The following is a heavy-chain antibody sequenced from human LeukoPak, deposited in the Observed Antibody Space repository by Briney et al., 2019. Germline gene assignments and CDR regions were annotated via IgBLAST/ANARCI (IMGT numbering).Heavy chain of an antibody. V-gene: IGHV3-23*01. CDR2: ITGSGGST. D-gene: IGHD3-22*01. J-gene: IGHJ4*02. CDR3: ARAGYYYDSSGYYFDY. Sequence: GGSLRLSCAASGFTFSSYAMSWVRQAPGKGLEWVSGITGSGGSTNYADSVKGRFTISRDDSKNTLYLQMNSLRAEDTAVYYCARAGYYYDSSGYYFDYWGQGTLVTVSS. CDR1: GFTFSSYA.